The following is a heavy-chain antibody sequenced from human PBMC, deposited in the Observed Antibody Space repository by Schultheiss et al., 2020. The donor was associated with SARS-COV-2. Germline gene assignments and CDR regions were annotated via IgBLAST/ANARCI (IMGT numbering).Heavy chain of an antibody. CDR2: IYYSGST. J-gene: IGHJ2*01. D-gene: IGHD3-3*01. V-gene: IGHV4-39*01. Sequence: SETLSLTCTVSGGSISSSSYYWGWIRQPPGKGLEWIGSIYYSGSTYYNPSLKSRVTISVDTSKNQFSLKLSSVTAADTAVYYCARITGWIFGVVIIKGGEWYFDLWGRGTLVTVSS. CDR3: ARITGWIFGVVIIKGGEWYFDL. CDR1: GGSISSSSYY.